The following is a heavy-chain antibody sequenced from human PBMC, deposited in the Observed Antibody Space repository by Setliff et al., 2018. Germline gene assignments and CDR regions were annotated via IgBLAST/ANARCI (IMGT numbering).Heavy chain of an antibody. CDR1: GASISTTYYY. J-gene: IGHJ4*02. V-gene: IGHV4-39*07. CDR3: ARGSGSFPFDY. Sequence: PSETLSLTCSVSGASISTTYYYWDWIRQSPEKGLEWIGTIYQNGITYYNPSVKSRVMIPLDTSKNQFSLKLFSVAAADTAVYYRARGSGSFPFDYWGQGVLVTVSS. D-gene: IGHD1-26*01. CDR2: IYQNGIT.